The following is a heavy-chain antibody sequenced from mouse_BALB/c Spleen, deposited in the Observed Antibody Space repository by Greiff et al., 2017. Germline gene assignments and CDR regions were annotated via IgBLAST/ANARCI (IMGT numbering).Heavy chain of an antibody. CDR2: IYPGNSDT. V-gene: IGHV1-5*01. CDR1: GYTFTSYW. Sequence: EVQLQQSGTVLARPGASVRMSCKASGYTFTSYWMHWVKQRPGQGLEWIGAIYPGNSDTSYNQKFKGKAKLTAVTSTSTAYMELSSLTNEDSAVYYCTRSTMIPYYAMDYWGQGTSVTVSS. D-gene: IGHD2-4*01. CDR3: TRSTMIPYYAMDY. J-gene: IGHJ4*01.